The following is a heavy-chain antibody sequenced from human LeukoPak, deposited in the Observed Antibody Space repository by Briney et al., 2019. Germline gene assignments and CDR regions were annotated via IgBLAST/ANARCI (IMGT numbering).Heavy chain of an antibody. Sequence: ASVKVSCKASGYTFTGYYMHWVRQAPGQGLEWMGWINPNSGGTNYAQKFQGRVTMTRDTSISTAYMELSRLRSDDTAVYYCAKIRGYSSGPHDPFDIWGQGTMVTVSS. CDR1: GYTFTGYY. J-gene: IGHJ3*02. V-gene: IGHV1-2*02. CDR3: AKIRGYSSGPHDPFDI. D-gene: IGHD6-19*01. CDR2: INPNSGGT.